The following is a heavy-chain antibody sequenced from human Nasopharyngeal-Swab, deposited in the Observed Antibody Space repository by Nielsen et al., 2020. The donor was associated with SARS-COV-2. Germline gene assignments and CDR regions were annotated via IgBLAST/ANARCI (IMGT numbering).Heavy chain of an antibody. CDR2: INPSGGST. D-gene: IGHD7-27*01. CDR1: GYTFTSYY. CDR3: ARDRGTGDGDY. V-gene: IGHV1-46*01. J-gene: IGHJ4*02. Sequence: ASVQVSCKASGYTFTSYYMHWVRQAPGQGLEWMGIINPSGGSTSYAQKFQGRVTMTRDTSTSTVYMELSSLRSEDTAVYYCARDRGTGDGDYWGQGTLVTVSS.